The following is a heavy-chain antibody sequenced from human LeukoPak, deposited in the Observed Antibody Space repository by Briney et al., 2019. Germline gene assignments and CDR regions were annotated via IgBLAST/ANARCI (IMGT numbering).Heavy chain of an antibody. CDR3: ARLGAQQMLEY. CDR1: EFTLSSYW. Sequence: GGSLRLSCAASEFTLSSYWMSWVRQAPGKGLEWVANIKQDGGQIYYLESVKGRFTVSRDNAKNSPYLQMNSLRAEDTAVYYCARLGAQQMLEYWGQGTLVTVSS. D-gene: IGHD1/OR15-1a*01. CDR2: IKQDGGQI. V-gene: IGHV3-7*01. J-gene: IGHJ4*02.